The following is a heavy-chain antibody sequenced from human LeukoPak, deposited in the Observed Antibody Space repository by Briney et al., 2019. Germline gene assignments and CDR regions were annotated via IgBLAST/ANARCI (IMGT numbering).Heavy chain of an antibody. J-gene: IGHJ4*02. CDR3: ARPDSSGPYYFDY. D-gene: IGHD3-22*01. CDR1: GGSFSGYY. V-gene: IGHV4-59*01. Sequence: PSETLSLTCAVYGGSFSGYYWSWIRQPPGKGLEWIGYIYYSGSTNYNPSLKSRVTISVDTSKNQFSLKLSSVTAADTAVYYCARPDSSGPYYFDYWGQGTLVTVSS. CDR2: IYYSGST.